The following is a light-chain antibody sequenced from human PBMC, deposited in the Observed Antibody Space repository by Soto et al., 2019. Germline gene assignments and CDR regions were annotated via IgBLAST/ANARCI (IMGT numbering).Light chain of an antibody. CDR1: QSVTSTY. CDR2: GAS. J-gene: IGKJ1*01. CDR3: QQFGSSPWT. Sequence: DIVLTQSPGTLSLSPGERATLSCRASQSVTSTYLAWYKHKPGQPPRLLIFGASSRATGVPDRVSGSGSGTDFTLTISRLEPEDFAVYYCQQFGSSPWTFGQGTKVEIK. V-gene: IGKV3-20*01.